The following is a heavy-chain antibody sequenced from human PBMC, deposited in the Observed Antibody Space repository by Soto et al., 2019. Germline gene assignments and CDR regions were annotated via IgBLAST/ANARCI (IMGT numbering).Heavy chain of an antibody. Sequence: QVQLVQSGAEVKKPGASVKVSCKASGYTFTSYDINWVRQATGQGLEWMGWMNPNSGNTGYAQKCQGXVXXXRXXSISTAYMELSSLRSEDTAVYYCARAHSSRWRFDYWGQGTLVTVSS. CDR1: GYTFTSYD. V-gene: IGHV1-8*01. J-gene: IGHJ4*02. D-gene: IGHD6-13*01. CDR3: ARAHSSRWRFDY. CDR2: MNPNSGNT.